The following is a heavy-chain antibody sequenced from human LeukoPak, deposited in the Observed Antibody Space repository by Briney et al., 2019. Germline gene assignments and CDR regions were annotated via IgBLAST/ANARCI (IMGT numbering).Heavy chain of an antibody. J-gene: IGHJ6*04. Sequence: SETLSLTCAVSGGSISSSNWWSWVRQPPGKGLEWIGEIYHSGSTNYNPSLKSRVTISVDKSKNQFSLKLSSVTAADTAMYYCASATLRCSGGSCYEMDVWGKGTTVTVSS. V-gene: IGHV4-4*02. CDR3: ASATLRCSGGSCYEMDV. CDR2: IYHSGST. D-gene: IGHD2-15*01. CDR1: GGSISSSNW.